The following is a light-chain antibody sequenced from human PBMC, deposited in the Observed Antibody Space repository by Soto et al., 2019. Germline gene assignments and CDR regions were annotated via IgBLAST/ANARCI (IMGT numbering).Light chain of an antibody. CDR3: QQSYSTTPYT. CDR2: AAY. V-gene: IGKV1-39*01. Sequence: DIQMTQSPSSLSTSVGDRVTITCRASQYINNYLNWYQQKPGKAPQLLIFAAYNLQSGGPSRFSGSGSGTDVTLLISSLQPEYFGTYYCQQSYSTTPYTFGQGTKLDMK. CDR1: QYINNY. J-gene: IGKJ2*01.